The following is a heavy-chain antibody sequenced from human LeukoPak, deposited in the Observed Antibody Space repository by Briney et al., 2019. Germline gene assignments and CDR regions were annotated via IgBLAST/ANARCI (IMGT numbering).Heavy chain of an antibody. CDR3: ARGMRFLEWYNDY. D-gene: IGHD3-3*01. V-gene: IGHV3-7*03. Sequence: GGSLRLSCAASRFTFSSYWMSWVRQAPGKGLEWVANIKQDGNEKYYVDSVKGRFTISRDNAKNTLYLQMNSLRAEDTAMYYCARGMRFLEWYNDYWGQGTLVTVSS. J-gene: IGHJ4*02. CDR1: RFTFSSYW. CDR2: IKQDGNEK.